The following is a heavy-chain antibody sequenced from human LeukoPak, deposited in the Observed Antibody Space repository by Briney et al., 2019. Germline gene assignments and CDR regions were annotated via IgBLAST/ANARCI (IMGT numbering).Heavy chain of an antibody. CDR2: IKSKTDGGTT. CDR3: TTDRMAPIAAAEARAFDI. CDR1: GFTFSSYS. Sequence: GGSLRLSCAASGFTFSSYSMNWVRQAPGKGLEWVGRIKSKTDGGTTDYAAPVKGRFTISRDDSKNTLYLQMNSLKTEDTAVYYCTTDRMAPIAAAEARAFDIWGQGTMVTVSS. D-gene: IGHD6-13*01. J-gene: IGHJ3*02. V-gene: IGHV3-15*01.